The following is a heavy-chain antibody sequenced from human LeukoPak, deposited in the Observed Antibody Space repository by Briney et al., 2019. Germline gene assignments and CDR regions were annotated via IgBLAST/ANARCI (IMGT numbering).Heavy chain of an antibody. Sequence: GGSLRLSCAAPGFTFSNYNMNWVRQPPGKGLEWVSAISGSGGSTYYADSVKGRFTISRDNSKNTLYLQMNSLRAEDTAVYYCAAPDYDILTGYSVDFDYWGQGTLVTVSS. CDR3: AAPDYDILTGYSVDFDY. CDR2: ISGSGGST. D-gene: IGHD3-9*01. CDR1: GFTFSNYN. V-gene: IGHV3-23*01. J-gene: IGHJ4*02.